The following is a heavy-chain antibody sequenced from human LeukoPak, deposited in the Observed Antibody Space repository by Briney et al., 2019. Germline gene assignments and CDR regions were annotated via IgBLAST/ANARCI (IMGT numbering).Heavy chain of an antibody. CDR3: ARRDYYGSGALNWFDP. D-gene: IGHD3-10*01. Sequence: KTSETLSLTCTVSGVSISSSNSYWGWIRQPPGKGLEWIGSIYYSGSTYYNPSLKSRVTISVDTSKNQFSLKLSSVTAADTAVYYCARRDYYGSGALNWFDPWGQGTLVTVSS. CDR1: GVSISSSNSY. CDR2: IYYSGST. J-gene: IGHJ5*02. V-gene: IGHV4-39*01.